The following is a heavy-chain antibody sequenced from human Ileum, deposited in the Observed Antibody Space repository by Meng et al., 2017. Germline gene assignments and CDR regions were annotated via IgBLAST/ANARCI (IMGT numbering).Heavy chain of an antibody. D-gene: IGHD4-17*01. CDR2: ISGSGGST. J-gene: IGHJ4*02. Sequence: VQLVECGGGLVQPGGSLGLSCAASGFTFSSYAMSWVRQAPGKGLEWVSAISGSGGSTYYADSVKGRFTISRDNSKNTVHLQMNSLRTEDTAVYYCARDPGYGDPRDYWGQGTLVTVSS. CDR1: GFTFSSYA. CDR3: ARDPGYGDPRDY. V-gene: IGHV3-23*04.